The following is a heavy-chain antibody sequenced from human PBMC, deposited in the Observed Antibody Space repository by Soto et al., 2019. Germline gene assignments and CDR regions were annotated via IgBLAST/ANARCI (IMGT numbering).Heavy chain of an antibody. J-gene: IGHJ4*02. Sequence: SETLSLTCTVSGGSISSYYLTWIRQPPGKGLEWVGYVYYSGTTYYNPSLQSRVTISVDTSKNQFSLKVKSVTAADTAIYYCARAGSTWRYFFDYWGQGSLVTVSS. CDR3: ARAGSTWRYFFDY. CDR2: VYYSGTT. CDR1: GGSISSYY. D-gene: IGHD6-13*01. V-gene: IGHV4-59*01.